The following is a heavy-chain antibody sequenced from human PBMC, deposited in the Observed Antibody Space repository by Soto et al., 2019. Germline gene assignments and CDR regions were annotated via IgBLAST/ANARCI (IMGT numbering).Heavy chain of an antibody. CDR1: GFTCSAYY. V-gene: IGHV3-11*06. CDR3: ARELQVAAADPSAFDC. CDR2: ISSGSTYT. Sequence: GGSLRLSCAASGFTCSAYYMSWIRQAPGKGLEWVSFISSGSTYTNYADSVKGRFTISRDTARNSVYLQMNSLRAEDTAGYYCARELQVAAADPSAFDCWGQGTMVT. D-gene: IGHD6-13*01. J-gene: IGHJ3*01.